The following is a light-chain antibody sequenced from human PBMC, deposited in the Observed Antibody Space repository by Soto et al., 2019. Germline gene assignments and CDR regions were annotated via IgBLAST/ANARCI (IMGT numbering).Light chain of an antibody. J-gene: IGKJ1*01. CDR3: QQYGSSGT. CDR2: GAS. CDR1: QIVSNNY. V-gene: IGKV3-20*01. Sequence: PGEMATLSCMASQIVSNNYLAWYQQKPGQAPRLLIYGASNRATGIPDRFSGSGSGTDFTLTISRLEPEDFAVYYCQQYGSSGTFGQGTKVDIK.